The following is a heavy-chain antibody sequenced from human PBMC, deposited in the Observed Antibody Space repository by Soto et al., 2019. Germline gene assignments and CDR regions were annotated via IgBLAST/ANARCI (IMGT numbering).Heavy chain of an antibody. V-gene: IGHV4-59*01. Sequence: TSETLSVSCTVSGGSISSYDCSWIRQPPGKGLEWIGYIYYSGSTNYNPSLKSRVTISVDTSKNQFSLKLSSVTAADTAVYYCARQSIQDWFDPWGQGTLVTVSS. CDR1: GGSISSYD. CDR3: ARQSIQDWFDP. J-gene: IGHJ5*02. CDR2: IYYSGST. D-gene: IGHD2-21*01.